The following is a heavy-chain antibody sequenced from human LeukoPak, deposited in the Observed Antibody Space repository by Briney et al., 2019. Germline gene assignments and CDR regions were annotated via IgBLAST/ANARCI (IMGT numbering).Heavy chain of an antibody. CDR1: GFTFSSYW. J-gene: IGHJ4*02. D-gene: IGHD4-17*01. CDR2: MNSDGRTM. CDR3: ATAGEYRFDN. V-gene: IGHV3-74*01. Sequence: PGGSLRLSCAASGFTFSSYWMHWVRQAPGKGLERVSRMNSDGRTMDYADSVKGRFTISRDNAKNTLYLQMNSLRVEDTAVYYCATAGEYRFDNWGQGTLVTVSS.